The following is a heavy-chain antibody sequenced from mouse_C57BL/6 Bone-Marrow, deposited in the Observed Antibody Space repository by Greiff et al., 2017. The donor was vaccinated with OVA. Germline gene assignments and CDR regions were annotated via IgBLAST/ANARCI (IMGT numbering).Heavy chain of an antibody. D-gene: IGHD2-10*01. V-gene: IGHV1-15*01. CDR1: GYTFTDYE. CDR2: IDPETGGT. Sequence: VKVVESGAELVRPGASVTLSCKASGYTFTDYEMHWVKQTPVHGLEWIGAIDPETGGTAYNQKFKGKAILTADKSSSTAYMELRSLTSEDSAVYYCTRSPLLPYAMDYWGQGTSVTVSS. J-gene: IGHJ4*01. CDR3: TRSPLLPYAMDY.